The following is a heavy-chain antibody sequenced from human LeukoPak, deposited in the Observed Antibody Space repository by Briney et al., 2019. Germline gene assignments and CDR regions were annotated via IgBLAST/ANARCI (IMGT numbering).Heavy chain of an antibody. Sequence: ASETLSLTCTVSGGSISIYYWSWIRQPPGKGLEWIGYIYYSGSTNYNPSLKSRVTISVDTSKNQFSLKLSSVTAADTAVYYCARRLVQSASDIWGQGTMVTVSS. J-gene: IGHJ3*02. CDR3: ARRLVQSASDI. V-gene: IGHV4-59*01. CDR2: IYYSGST. CDR1: GGSISIYY. D-gene: IGHD6-19*01.